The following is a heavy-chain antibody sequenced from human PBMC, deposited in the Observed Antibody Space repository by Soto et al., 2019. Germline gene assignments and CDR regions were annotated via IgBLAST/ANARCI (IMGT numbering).Heavy chain of an antibody. CDR2: IASRSDYI. Sequence: EVQLVESGGGLVKPGESLRLSCAASGFTFSSYSMNWIRQGPGKGLEWVSSIASRSDYIFYADSVRGRFTISRDNAQNSLYLQMNSLRAGDTAVYYCANYVPAHHFDFWGQGTMVSVSS. V-gene: IGHV3-21*02. CDR1: GFTFSSYS. J-gene: IGHJ3*01. CDR3: ANYVPAHHFDF. D-gene: IGHD3-16*01.